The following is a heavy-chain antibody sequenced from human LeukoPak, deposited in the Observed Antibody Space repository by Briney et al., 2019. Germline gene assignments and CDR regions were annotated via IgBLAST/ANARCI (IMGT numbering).Heavy chain of an antibody. Sequence: PSETLSPTCTVSGGSISSGGYYWSWIRQHPGKGLEWIGYNYYSGSTYYNPSLKSRVTISVDTSKNQFSLKLSSVTAADTAVYYCAMLRFLEWSYDYWGQGTLVTVSS. J-gene: IGHJ4*02. D-gene: IGHD3-3*01. CDR3: AMLRFLEWSYDY. V-gene: IGHV4-31*03. CDR2: NYYSGST. CDR1: GGSISSGGYY.